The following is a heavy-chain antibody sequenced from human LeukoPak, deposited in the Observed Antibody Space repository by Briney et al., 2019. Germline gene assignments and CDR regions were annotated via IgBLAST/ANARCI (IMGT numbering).Heavy chain of an antibody. CDR3: ARLRLGIHYKRESVFDY. D-gene: IGHD7-27*01. CDR1: GYSFTSYR. V-gene: IGHV5-51*01. J-gene: IGHJ4*02. Sequence: GESLKISCKGSGYSFTSYRIGWVRQMPGKGLEWMGIIYPDDSDTRYSPSFQGQVTISADNSITTAYLHWSSLKASDTAMYYCARLRLGIHYKRESVFDYWGQGTLVTVSS. CDR2: IYPDDSDT.